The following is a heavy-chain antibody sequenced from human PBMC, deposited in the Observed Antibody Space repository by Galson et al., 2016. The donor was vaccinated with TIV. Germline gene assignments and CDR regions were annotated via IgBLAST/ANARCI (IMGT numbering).Heavy chain of an antibody. V-gene: IGHV3-23*01. CDR3: AKRPIITIFGAGSNYCDS. Sequence: LRLSCAAPGFSFSNYAMSWVRQAPGRGLEWVSGIGGSGGSPNYGDSVKGRFTISRDNSKNILYLQMNSLRAEDTAVYCCAKRPIITIFGAGSNYCDSWGQGTLVTVSS. D-gene: IGHD3-3*01. CDR1: GFSFSNYA. J-gene: IGHJ4*02. CDR2: IGGSGGSP.